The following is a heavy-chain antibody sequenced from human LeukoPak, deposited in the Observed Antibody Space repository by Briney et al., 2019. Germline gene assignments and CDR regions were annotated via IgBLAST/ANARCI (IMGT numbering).Heavy chain of an antibody. V-gene: IGHV4-59*01. CDR2: LYYTGST. CDR3: ARVGGFDP. CDR1: GGSISPYY. Sequence: PSETLSLTCTVSGGSISPYYWSWIRQSPGKGLEWIGYLYYTGSTNYNPSFKSRVTMSVDTSKNQFSLNLRSVTAADTAVYYCARVGGFDPWGQGTLVTVSS. J-gene: IGHJ5*02.